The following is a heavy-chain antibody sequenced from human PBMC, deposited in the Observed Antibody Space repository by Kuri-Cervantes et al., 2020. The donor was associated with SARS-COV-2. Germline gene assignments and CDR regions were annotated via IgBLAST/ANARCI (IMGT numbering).Heavy chain of an antibody. CDR3: AKPLGYSGYDPPDY. D-gene: IGHD5-12*01. CDR1: GFTFSDYY. Sequence: GESLKISCAASGFTFSDYYMSWVRQAPGKGLEWVSSISGSGGATYYADSAKGRFTISRDNSKNTLSLQMNSLRAEDTAVYYCAKPLGYSGYDPPDYWGQGTLVTVSS. CDR2: ISGSGGAT. J-gene: IGHJ4*02. V-gene: IGHV3-23*01.